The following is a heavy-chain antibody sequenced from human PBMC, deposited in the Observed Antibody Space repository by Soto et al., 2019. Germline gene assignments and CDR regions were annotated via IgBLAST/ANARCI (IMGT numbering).Heavy chain of an antibody. CDR1: GASISGFY. J-gene: IGHJ5*02. CDR2: IYATGTT. CDR3: VRDGTKTLRDWFDP. D-gene: IGHD1-1*01. V-gene: IGHV4-4*07. Sequence: SETLSLTCSISGASISGFYCSWIRKSAGKGLEWIGRIYATGTTDYNPSLKSRVMMSVDTSKKQFSLKLRSVTAADTAVYYCVRDGTKTLRDWFDPWGQGISVTVS.